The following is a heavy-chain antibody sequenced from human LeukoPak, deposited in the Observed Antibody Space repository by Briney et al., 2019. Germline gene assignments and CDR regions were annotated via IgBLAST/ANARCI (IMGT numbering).Heavy chain of an antibody. CDR2: IIPILGIA. CDR1: GGTFSSYA. V-gene: IGHV1-69*04. CDR3: AKHIVGASYYFDY. J-gene: IGHJ4*02. Sequence: SVKVSCKASGGTFSSYAISWVRQAPGQGLEWMGRIIPILGIANYAQKFQGRVTITADKSTSTAYMELSSLRSEDTAVYYCAKHIVGASYYFDYWGQGTLVTVSS. D-gene: IGHD1-26*01.